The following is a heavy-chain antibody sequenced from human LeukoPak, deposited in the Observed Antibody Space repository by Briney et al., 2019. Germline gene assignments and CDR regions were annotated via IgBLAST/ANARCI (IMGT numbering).Heavy chain of an antibody. Sequence: SQTLSLTCAVSGGSISGGGYSWSWIRQPPGKGLEWIGYIYHSGSTYYNPSLKSRVTISVDRSKNQFSLKLSSVTAADTAVYYCARGFYSGYEFDYWGQGTLVTVSS. D-gene: IGHD5-12*01. V-gene: IGHV4-30-2*01. J-gene: IGHJ4*02. CDR1: GGSISGGGYS. CDR2: IYHSGST. CDR3: ARGFYSGYEFDY.